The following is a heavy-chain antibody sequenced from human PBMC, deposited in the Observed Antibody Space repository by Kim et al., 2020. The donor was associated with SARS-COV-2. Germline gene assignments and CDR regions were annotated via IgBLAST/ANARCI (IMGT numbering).Heavy chain of an antibody. CDR3: ARDLWTTVTTPPDYWYFDL. D-gene: IGHD4-17*01. J-gene: IGHJ2*01. CDR2: ISAYNGNT. V-gene: IGHV1-18*01. Sequence: ASVKVSCKASGYTFTSYGISWVRQAPGQGLEWMGWISAYNGNTNYAQKLQGRVTMTTDTSTSTAYMELRSLRSDDTAVYYCARDLWTTVTTPPDYWYFDLWGRGTLVTVSS. CDR1: GYTFTSYG.